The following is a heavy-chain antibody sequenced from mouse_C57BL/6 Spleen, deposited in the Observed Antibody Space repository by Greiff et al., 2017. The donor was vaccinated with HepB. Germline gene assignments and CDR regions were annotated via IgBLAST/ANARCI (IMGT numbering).Heavy chain of an antibody. D-gene: IGHD3-2*02. J-gene: IGHJ2*01. Sequence: VKLQQPGAELVMPGASVKLSCKASGYTFTSYWMHWVKQRPGQGLEWIGEIDPSDSYTNYNQKFKGKSTLTVDKSSSTAYMQLSSLTSEDSAVYYCARGEKTAQAAYYFDYWGQGTTLTVSS. CDR2: IDPSDSYT. CDR3: ARGEKTAQAAYYFDY. CDR1: GYTFTSYW. V-gene: IGHV1-69*01.